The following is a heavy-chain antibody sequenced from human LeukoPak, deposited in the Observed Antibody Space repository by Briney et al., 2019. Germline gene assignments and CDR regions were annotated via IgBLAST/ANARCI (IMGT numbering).Heavy chain of an antibody. D-gene: IGHD3-10*01. J-gene: IGHJ5*02. CDR1: GGSISSYY. Sequence: SETLSLTCTVSGGSISSYYWSWIRQPAGKGLESIGLIYTSGSTNYNPSLKSRVTMPVDTSKNQFSLKLSSVTASDTAVYYCARASYYGSGNWFDPWGQGTLVTVSS. CDR2: IYTSGST. CDR3: ARASYYGSGNWFDP. V-gene: IGHV4-4*07.